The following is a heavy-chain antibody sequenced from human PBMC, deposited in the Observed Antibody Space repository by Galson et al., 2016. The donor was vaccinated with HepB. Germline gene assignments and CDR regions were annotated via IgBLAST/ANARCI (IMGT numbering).Heavy chain of an antibody. CDR2: IYYSEST. CDR3: ARGGVRFLGWHTLRYYYYGMDV. V-gene: IGHV4-30-4*01. J-gene: IGHJ6*02. CDR1: GGSISSGDYY. Sequence: TLSLTCTVSGGSISSGDYYWSWIRQPPGKGLGWIGYIYYSESTYYNPSLRSRVTMSVDTSKYQFSLKLSSVNAPDTAVYYCARGGVRFLGWHTLRYYYYGMDVWGQGTTVTVSS. D-gene: IGHD3-3*01.